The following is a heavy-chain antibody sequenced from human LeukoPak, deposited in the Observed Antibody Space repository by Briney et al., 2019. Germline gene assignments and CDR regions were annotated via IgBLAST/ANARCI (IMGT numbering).Heavy chain of an antibody. CDR3: AKSQRNDQQVVQRIDY. CDR1: RFTFSTYA. J-gene: IGHJ4*02. D-gene: IGHD2-2*01. V-gene: IGHV3-23*01. CDR2: ISGSGDTT. Sequence: QPGGSLRLSCTASRFTFSTYAMSWVRQAPGKGLECVSSISGSGDTTYYTGSVKGRFTISRDNSKNALYLQMSSLRAEDTAVYYCAKSQRNDQQVVQRIDYWGQGTLVTVSS.